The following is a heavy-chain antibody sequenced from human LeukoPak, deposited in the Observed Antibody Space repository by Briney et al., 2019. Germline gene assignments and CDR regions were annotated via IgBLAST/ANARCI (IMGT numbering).Heavy chain of an antibody. CDR1: GFKFDDYG. CDR2: INWNGGST. Sequence: GGSLRLSCAASGFKFDDYGMSCVRPAPGKGLEWVSGINWNGGSTDYADSVKGRFTISRDNAKNSLYLQMISLRAEDTALYYCARGAAGTTFDYWGQGTLVTVSS. J-gene: IGHJ4*02. CDR3: ARGAAGTTFDY. V-gene: IGHV3-20*04. D-gene: IGHD1-1*01.